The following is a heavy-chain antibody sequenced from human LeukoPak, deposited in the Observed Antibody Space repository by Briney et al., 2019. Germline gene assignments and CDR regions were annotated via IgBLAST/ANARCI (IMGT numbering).Heavy chain of an antibody. V-gene: IGHV3-23*01. J-gene: IGHJ4*02. CDR3: AKDYYDSSGYYLSYFDY. CDR2: ISGSGGST. Sequence: GGSLRLSCKASGFTFSNYAMSWVRQAPGKGLEWVSAISGSGGSTYYADSVKGRFTISRDNSKNTLYLQMNSLRAEDTAVYYCAKDYYDSSGYYLSYFDYWGQGTLVTVSS. D-gene: IGHD3-22*01. CDR1: GFTFSNYA.